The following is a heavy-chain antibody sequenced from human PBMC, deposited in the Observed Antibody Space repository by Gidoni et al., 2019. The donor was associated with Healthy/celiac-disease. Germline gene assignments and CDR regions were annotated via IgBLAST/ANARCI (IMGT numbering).Heavy chain of an antibody. J-gene: IGHJ3*02. D-gene: IGHD3-10*01. Sequence: QVQLVQSGAEVKKPGASVKVSCKASGYTFTSYDINWVRQATGQGLEWMGWMNPNSGNTGYAQKFQGRVTMTSNTSISTAYMELSSLRSEDTAVYYCVTEVLLRPGDAFDIWGQGTMVTVSS. V-gene: IGHV1-8*01. CDR2: MNPNSGNT. CDR3: VTEVLLRPGDAFDI. CDR1: GYTFTSYD.